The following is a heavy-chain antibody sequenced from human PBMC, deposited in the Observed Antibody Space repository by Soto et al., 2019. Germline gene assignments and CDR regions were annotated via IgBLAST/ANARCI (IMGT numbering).Heavy chain of an antibody. Sequence: GGSLRLSCAASGFTFSSYWMNWVRQAPGKGLEWVPSISSTTNYIYYGDSMKGRFTISRDNAKNSLYLEMNSLRAEDTAVYYCARESEDLTSNFDYWGQGTLVTVSS. CDR1: GFTFSSYW. CDR3: ARESEDLTSNFDY. J-gene: IGHJ4*02. V-gene: IGHV3-21*06. CDR2: ISSTTNYI.